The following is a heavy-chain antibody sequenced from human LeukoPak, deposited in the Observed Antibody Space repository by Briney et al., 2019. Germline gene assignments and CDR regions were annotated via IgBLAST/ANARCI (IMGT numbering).Heavy chain of an antibody. CDR3: ARIDCGGDCYRDLPRYNWFDP. CDR2: INHSGST. Sequence: SETLSLTCAVYGGSFSGYYWSWIRQPPGKGLEWIGEINHSGSTNYNPSLKSRVTISVDTSKNQFSLKLSSVTAADTAVYYCARIDCGGDCYRDLPRYNWFDPWGQGTLVTVSP. J-gene: IGHJ5*02. D-gene: IGHD2-21*02. CDR1: GGSFSGYY. V-gene: IGHV4-34*01.